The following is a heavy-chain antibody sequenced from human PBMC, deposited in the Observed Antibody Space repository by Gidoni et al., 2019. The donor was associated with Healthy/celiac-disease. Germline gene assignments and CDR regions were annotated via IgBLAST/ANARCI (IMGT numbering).Heavy chain of an antibody. CDR3: AREVRTTGYYYYYYGMDV. V-gene: IGHV3-21*01. CDR1: GFTFSSYS. J-gene: IGHJ6*02. CDR2: ISSSSSYI. Sequence: EVQLVESGGGLVKPGGSLRLSCAASGFTFSSYSMNWVRQAPGKGLEWVSSISSSSSYIYYADSVKGRFTISRDNAKNSLYLQMNSLRAEDTAVYYCAREVRTTGYYYYYYGMDVWGQGTTVTVSS. D-gene: IGHD1-1*01.